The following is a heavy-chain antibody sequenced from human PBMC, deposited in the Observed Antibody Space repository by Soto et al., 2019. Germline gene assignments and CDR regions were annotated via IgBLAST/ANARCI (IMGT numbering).Heavy chain of an antibody. V-gene: IGHV3-21*01. CDR3: ARDALLPLDPHPPYYFDF. D-gene: IGHD3-3*01. CDR1: GFAFSSYT. Sequence: EVQLVESGGGLVKPGGSQRLSCAASGFAFSSYTMNWVRQAPGKGLEWVSSISSSSSYIDYADSVKGRFTISRDNAKKSLYLQMNSLRAGDTAVYYCARDALLPLDPHPPYYFDFWGQGTLVTVSS. CDR2: ISSSSSYI. J-gene: IGHJ4*02.